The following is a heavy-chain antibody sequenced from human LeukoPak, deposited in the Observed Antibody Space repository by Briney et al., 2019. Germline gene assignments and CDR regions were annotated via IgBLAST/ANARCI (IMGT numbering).Heavy chain of an antibody. V-gene: IGHV3-21*01. CDR3: ASSGWYSTPNWFDP. CDR1: GFTFNTYS. CDR2: ISSSSSYI. Sequence: GGSLRLSCAASGFTFNTYSMNWVRQAPGKGLEWVSSISSSSSYIYYADSVKGRFTISRDNAKNSLYLQMNSLRAEDTAMYYCASSGWYSTPNWFDPWGQGTLVIVSS. D-gene: IGHD6-19*01. J-gene: IGHJ5*02.